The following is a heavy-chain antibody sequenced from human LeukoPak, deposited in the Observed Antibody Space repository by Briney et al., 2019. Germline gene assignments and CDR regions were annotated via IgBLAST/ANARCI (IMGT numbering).Heavy chain of an antibody. V-gene: IGHV4-34*01. CDR1: GGSFSGYY. CDR2: INHSGST. D-gene: IGHD1-26*01. CDR3: ARGAYGNSGSYGFDY. J-gene: IGHJ4*02. Sequence: TTSETLSLTCAVYGGSFSGYYWSWIRQPPGKGLEWIGEINHSGSTNYNPSLKSRVTISVDTSKNQFSLKLSSVTAADTAVYYCARGAYGNSGSYGFDYWGQGTLVTVSS.